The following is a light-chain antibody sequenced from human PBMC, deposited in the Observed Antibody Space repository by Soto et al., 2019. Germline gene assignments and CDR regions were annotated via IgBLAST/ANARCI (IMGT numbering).Light chain of an antibody. J-gene: IGLJ1*01. V-gene: IGLV2-14*03. CDR2: EVS. Sequence: QSALTQPVSVSGSPGQSITISCTGTRSDVGGYNYVSWYQQHPGKAPKLMIYEVSNRPSGVSNRFSGSKSGNTASLTISGLQAEDEADYYCTSYTSSSTYVFGTGTKVTVL. CDR1: RSDVGGYNY. CDR3: TSYTSSSTYV.